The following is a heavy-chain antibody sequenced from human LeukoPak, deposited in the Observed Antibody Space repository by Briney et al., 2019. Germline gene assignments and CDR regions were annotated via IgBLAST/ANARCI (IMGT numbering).Heavy chain of an antibody. CDR1: GFTFDDYA. CDR3: ARGATYCSSTSCYSRSSWLEVDY. J-gene: IGHJ4*02. V-gene: IGHV3-74*01. Sequence: GRSLRLSCAASGFTFDDYAMHWVRQAPGKGLVWVSRINSDGSRTNYADSVKGRFTISRDNAKNTLYLQMSSLRAEDTAVYYCARGATYCSSTSCYSRSSWLEVDYWGQGTLVTVSS. D-gene: IGHD2-2*02. CDR2: INSDGSRT.